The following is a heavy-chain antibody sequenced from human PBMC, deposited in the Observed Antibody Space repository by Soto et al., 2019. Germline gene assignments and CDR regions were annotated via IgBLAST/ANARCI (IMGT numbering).Heavy chain of an antibody. CDR1: GGTFRSYA. V-gene: IGHV1-69*13. J-gene: IGHJ6*02. D-gene: IGHD3-16*01. CDR2: IIPIFGTA. CDR3: ARDQYVWQLNPYYYYYGMDV. Sequence: SVKVACKASGGTFRSYAISWVRQATRQGLEWMGGIIPIFGTANYAQKYQGRVTITADESTSTAYMELSSLRSEDTAVYYCARDQYVWQLNPYYYYYGMDVWGQGTTVTVSS.